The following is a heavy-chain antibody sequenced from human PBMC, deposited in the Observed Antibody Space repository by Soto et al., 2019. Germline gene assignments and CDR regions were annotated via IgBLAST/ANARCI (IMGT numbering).Heavy chain of an antibody. CDR1: GGSISSSSYY. CDR2: IYYSGST. CDR3: ARHPNYDILTGAPANWFDP. V-gene: IGHV4-39*01. Sequence: SETLSLTCTVSGGSISSSSYYWGWIRQPPGKGLEWIGSIYYSGSTYYNPSLKSRVTISVDTSKNQFSLKLSSVTAAETAVYYCARHPNYDILTGAPANWFDPWGQGTLVTVSS. J-gene: IGHJ5*02. D-gene: IGHD3-9*01.